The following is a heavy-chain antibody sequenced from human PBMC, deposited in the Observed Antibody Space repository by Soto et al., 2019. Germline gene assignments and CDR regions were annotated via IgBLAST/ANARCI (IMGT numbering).Heavy chain of an antibody. J-gene: IGHJ6*02. D-gene: IGHD2-15*01. V-gene: IGHV1-69*13. CDR1: GGTFSSYA. CDR2: IIPIFGTA. Sequence: SVKVSFKAFGGTFSSYAISWVRQAPGQGLEWMGGIIPIFGTANYAQKFQGRVTITADESTSTAYMELSSLRSEDTAVYYCASLPLPNRDIVVVVAATWGYYYYGMDVWGQGTTVTVSS. CDR3: ASLPLPNRDIVVVVAATWGYYYYGMDV.